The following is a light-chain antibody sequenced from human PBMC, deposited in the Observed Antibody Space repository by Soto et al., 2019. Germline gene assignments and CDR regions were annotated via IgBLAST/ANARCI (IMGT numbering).Light chain of an antibody. V-gene: IGKV3-20*01. Sequence: ETVLTQSPGTVSLSPGERATLSCTTSQSVKSNYLAWYQQKPGQAPRLLIYGVFNRATGIPDRFSVSGSGTDFTLTISGLEPEDSGVYYCQHDDGSPRTFGQGTKLEI. J-gene: IGKJ2*01. CDR2: GVF. CDR1: QSVKSNY. CDR3: QHDDGSPRT.